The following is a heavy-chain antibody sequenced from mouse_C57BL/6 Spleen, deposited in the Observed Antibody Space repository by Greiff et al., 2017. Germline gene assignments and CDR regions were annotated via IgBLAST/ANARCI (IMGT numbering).Heavy chain of an antibody. CDR3: ARENGNGIDY. V-gene: IGHV3-6*01. CDR2: ISYDGSN. J-gene: IGHJ2*01. CDR1: GYSITSGYY. Sequence: VQLKQSGPGLVKPSQSLSLTCSVTGYSITSGYYWNWIRQFPGNKLEWMGYISYDGSNNYNPSLKNRISITRDTSKNQFFLKLNSVTTEDTATYYCARENGNGIDYWGQGTTLTVSS. D-gene: IGHD2-1*01.